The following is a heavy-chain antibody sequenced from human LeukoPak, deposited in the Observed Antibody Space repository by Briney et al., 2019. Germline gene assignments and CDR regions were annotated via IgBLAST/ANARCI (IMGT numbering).Heavy chain of an antibody. J-gene: IGHJ6*02. Sequence: PGGSLRLSCAASGFTFSSYDMHWVRQATGKGLEWVSAIGTAGDTYYPGSVKGRFTISRENAKSSLYLQMNSLRAEDTAVYYCARGGFYDFWSGYQVPDGMDVWGHGTTVTVSS. D-gene: IGHD3-3*01. CDR1: GFTFSSYD. V-gene: IGHV3-13*01. CDR3: ARGGFYDFWSGYQVPDGMDV. CDR2: IGTAGDT.